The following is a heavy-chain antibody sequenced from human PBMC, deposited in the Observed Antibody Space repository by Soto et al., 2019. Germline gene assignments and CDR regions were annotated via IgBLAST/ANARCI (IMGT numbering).Heavy chain of an antibody. CDR2: INQDGSER. V-gene: IGHV3-7*01. Sequence: EVQLVESGGGLVQPGGSLRLPCEASGFTFSTYWMTWFRQPPGKGLEWVASINQDGSERYYVDSVRGRFTISRDNAKNSLYLQMNSLRAEDTSVYYCVCGGNFFVYWGQGTLVTVSP. CDR1: GFTFSTYW. CDR3: VCGGNFFVY. J-gene: IGHJ4*02. D-gene: IGHD3-16*01.